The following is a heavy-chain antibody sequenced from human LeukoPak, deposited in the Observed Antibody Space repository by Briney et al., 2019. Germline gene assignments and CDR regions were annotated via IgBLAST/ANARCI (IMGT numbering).Heavy chain of an antibody. D-gene: IGHD2-2*01. CDR2: FDPEDGET. Sequence: ASVKVSCKVSGYTLTELSMHWVRQAPGKGLEWMGGFDPEDGETIYAQKFQGRVTMTEDTSTDTAYMELSSLRSEGTAVYYCATGPMPAAYFDYWGQGTLVTVSS. CDR3: ATGPMPAAYFDY. J-gene: IGHJ4*02. V-gene: IGHV1-24*01. CDR1: GYTLTELS.